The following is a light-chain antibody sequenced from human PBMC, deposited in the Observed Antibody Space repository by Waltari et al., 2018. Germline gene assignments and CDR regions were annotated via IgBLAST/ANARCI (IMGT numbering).Light chain of an antibody. J-gene: IGKJ1*01. V-gene: IGKV2-24*01. CDR2: KIS. CDR3: MQSTQLPWT. CDR1: QSLVHRDGSTY. Sequence: DIVMTQTPLSSPVSLGQPASISCKSSQSLVHRDGSTYFSWLHQRPGQPPRLLIHKISNRYSGVPDSFRGSGAVTDCTLRIGRVEPEDVGVYYCMQSTQLPWTFGQGTKVEIK.